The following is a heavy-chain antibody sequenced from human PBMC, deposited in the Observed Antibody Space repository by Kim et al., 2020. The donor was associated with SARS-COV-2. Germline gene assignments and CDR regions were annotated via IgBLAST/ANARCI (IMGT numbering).Heavy chain of an antibody. J-gene: IGHJ6*04. CDR3: ARASLDIGDFWSGYPLLDV. CDR2: IYTSGST. CDR1: GGSISSYY. V-gene: IGHV4-4*07. Sequence: SETLSLTCTVSGGSISSYYWSWIRQPAGKGLEWIGRIYTSGSTNYNPSLKSRVTMSVDTSKNQFSLKLSSVTAADTAVYYCARASLDIGDFWSGYPLLDVWGKGTTVTVSS. D-gene: IGHD3-3*01.